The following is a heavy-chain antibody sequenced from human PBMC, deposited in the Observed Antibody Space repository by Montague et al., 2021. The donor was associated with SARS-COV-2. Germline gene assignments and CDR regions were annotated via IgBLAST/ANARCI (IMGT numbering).Heavy chain of an antibody. CDR2: INFDGSST. V-gene: IGHV3-74*01. CDR3: IRASWYFDY. CDR1: GFTFSIYS. J-gene: IGHJ4*02. D-gene: IGHD1-14*01. Sequence: SLRLSCAASGFTFSIYSMYRVRQAPGKGLIWVSRINFDGSSTTYADSVSGRFTTSRDNTKNTVYLQMNSLRAEDTGVYYCIRASWYFDYWGQGALVTVSS.